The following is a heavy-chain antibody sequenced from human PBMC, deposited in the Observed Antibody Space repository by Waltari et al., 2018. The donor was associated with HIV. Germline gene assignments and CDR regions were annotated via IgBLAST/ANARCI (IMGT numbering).Heavy chain of an antibody. CDR3: ARSLRITMIVVVITGNWFDP. D-gene: IGHD3-22*01. Sequence: QLQLQESGPGLVKPSETLSLTCTLSGGSISSRSYYWGWIRQPPGQGLEWIGSIYYSGSTYYNPSLKSRVTISVDTSKNQFSLKLSSVTAADTAVYYCARSLRITMIVVVITGNWFDPWGQGTLVTVSS. J-gene: IGHJ5*02. V-gene: IGHV4-39*01. CDR1: GGSISSRSYY. CDR2: IYYSGST.